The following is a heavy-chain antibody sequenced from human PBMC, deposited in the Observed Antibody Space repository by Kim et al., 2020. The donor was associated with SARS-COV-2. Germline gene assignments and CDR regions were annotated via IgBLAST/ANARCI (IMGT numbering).Heavy chain of an antibody. V-gene: IGHV1-18*04. CDR2: ISAYNGNT. Sequence: ASVKVSCKASGYTFTSYGISWVRQAPGQGLEWMGWISAYNGNTNYAQKLQGRVTMTTDTSTSTVYMELRSLRSDDTAVYYCARDHGGDLYDYWGQGTLVTVSS. D-gene: IGHD2-21*02. J-gene: IGHJ4*02. CDR3: ARDHGGDLYDY. CDR1: GYTFTSYG.